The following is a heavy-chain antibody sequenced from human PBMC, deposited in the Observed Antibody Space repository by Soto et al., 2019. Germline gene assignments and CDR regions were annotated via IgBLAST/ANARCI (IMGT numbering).Heavy chain of an antibody. V-gene: IGHV3-53*01. D-gene: IGHD3-22*01. CDR1: GFICSSYG. Sequence: GVSLRLSCAASGFICSSYGMHWVRQAPGKGLEWVSVIYSGGSTYYADSVKGRFTISRDNSKNTLYLQMNSLRAEDTAVYYCARDRVESGYPEYFQHWGQGTLVTVSS. J-gene: IGHJ1*01. CDR2: IYSGGST. CDR3: ARDRVESGYPEYFQH.